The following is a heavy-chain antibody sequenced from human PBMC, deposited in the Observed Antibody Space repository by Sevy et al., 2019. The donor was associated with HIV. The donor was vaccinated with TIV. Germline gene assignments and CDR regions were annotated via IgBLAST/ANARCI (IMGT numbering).Heavy chain of an antibody. CDR3: ARVNRGYSPDY. D-gene: IGHD5-18*01. CDR2: ISSSSSTI. Sequence: GGSLRLSCAASGFTFSSYSMNWVRQAPGKGLEWVSYISSSSSTIYNADSVKGRFTISRVNAKNSLYLQMNSLRAEDTAVYYCARVNRGYSPDYWGQGTLVTVSS. J-gene: IGHJ4*02. V-gene: IGHV3-48*01. CDR1: GFTFSSYS.